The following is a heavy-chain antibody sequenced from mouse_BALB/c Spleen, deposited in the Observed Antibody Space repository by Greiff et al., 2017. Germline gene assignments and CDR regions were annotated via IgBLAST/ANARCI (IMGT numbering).Heavy chain of an antibody. J-gene: IGHJ2*01. V-gene: IGHV5-17*02. Sequence: EVQLVESGAGLVQPGGSRKLSCAASGFTFSSFGMHWVRQAPEKGLEWVAYICSGSSTIYYADTVKGRFTLSRDNPKNTLFLQMTSLRSEDTAIYYCARRGNGNYYFDYWGQGTTLTVSS. D-gene: IGHD2-1*01. CDR1: GFTFSSFG. CDR2: ICSGSSTI. CDR3: ARRGNGNYYFDY.